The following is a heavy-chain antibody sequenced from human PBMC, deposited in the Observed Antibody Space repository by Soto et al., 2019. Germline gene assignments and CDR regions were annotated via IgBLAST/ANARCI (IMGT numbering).Heavy chain of an antibody. CDR1: GGSISRGGYH. Sequence: SETLCLTCTVSGGSISRGGYHWSWILQHPGKGLEWIGYIYYSGSTYYNPSLKSRVTISVDTSKNQFSLKLSSVTAADTAVYYCSTRRGAGVRIDSWGQGPLVTLSS. CDR2: IYYSGST. CDR3: STRRGAGVRIDS. V-gene: IGHV4-31*03. J-gene: IGHJ5*01. D-gene: IGHD3-10*01.